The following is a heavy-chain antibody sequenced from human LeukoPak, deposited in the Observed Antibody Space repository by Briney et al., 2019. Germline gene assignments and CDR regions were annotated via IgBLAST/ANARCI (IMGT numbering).Heavy chain of an antibody. CDR3: ARELHGSGSYPLDY. Sequence: GGSLRLSCAASGFTFSSYAMHWVRQAPGEGLEWVAVISYDGSNKYYADSVKGRFTISRDNSKNTLYLQMNSLRAEDTAVYYCARELHGSGSYPLDYWGQGTLVTVSS. CDR1: GFTFSSYA. V-gene: IGHV3-30*04. CDR2: ISYDGSNK. D-gene: IGHD3-10*01. J-gene: IGHJ4*02.